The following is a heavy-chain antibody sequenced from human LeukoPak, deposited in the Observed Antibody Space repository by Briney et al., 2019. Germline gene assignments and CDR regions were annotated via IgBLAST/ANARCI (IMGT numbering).Heavy chain of an antibody. Sequence: GVLRLSCAASGFTFSSYAMSWVRQAPGKGLEWVSAISGSGGSTYYADSVKGRFTISRDNSKNTLYLQMNSLRAEDTAVYYCARGDYSGSFYGYWGQGTLVTVSS. D-gene: IGHD1-26*01. CDR3: ARGDYSGSFYGY. CDR1: GFTFSSYA. CDR2: ISGSGGST. J-gene: IGHJ4*02. V-gene: IGHV3-23*01.